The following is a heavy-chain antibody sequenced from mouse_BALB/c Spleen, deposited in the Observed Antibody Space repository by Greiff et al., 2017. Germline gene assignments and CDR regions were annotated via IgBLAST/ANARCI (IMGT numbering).Heavy chain of an antibody. CDR2: ISSGGSYT. D-gene: IGHD4-1*01. CDR1: GFTFSSYA. Sequence: EVQLVESGGGLVKPGGSLKLSCAASGFTFSSYAMSWVRQSPEKRLEWVAEISSGGSYTYYPDTVTGRFTISRDNAKNTLYLEMSSLRSEDTAMYYCARDLTGIRYFDVWGAGTTVTVSS. CDR3: ARDLTGIRYFDV. J-gene: IGHJ1*01. V-gene: IGHV5-9-4*01.